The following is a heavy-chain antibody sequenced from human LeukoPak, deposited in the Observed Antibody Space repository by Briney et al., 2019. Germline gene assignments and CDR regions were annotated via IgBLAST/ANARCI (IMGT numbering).Heavy chain of an antibody. CDR2: ISGDGGST. J-gene: IGHJ3*02. CDR3: AKDSEMATPIDI. CDR1: GFTFNDYA. V-gene: IGHV3-43*02. D-gene: IGHD5-24*01. Sequence: GGSLRLSXAASGFTFNDYAMHWVRQAPGKGLEWVSLISGDGGSTDYADSVKGRFTISRDNSKNSLYLQMNSLRTEDTALYYCAKDSEMATPIDIWGQGTMVTVSS.